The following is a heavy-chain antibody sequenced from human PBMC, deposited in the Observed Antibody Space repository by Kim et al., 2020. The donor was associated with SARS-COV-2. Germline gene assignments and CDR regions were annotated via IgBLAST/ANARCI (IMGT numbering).Heavy chain of an antibody. CDR2: LWYDGNNK. D-gene: IGHD3-3*01. CDR1: GFTFRSFG. Sequence: GGSLRLSCTASGFTFRSFGMHWVRQAPGKGLEWVAVLWYDGNNKFYAESVKGRFNISRDDSRSTLYLQMSSLRVDDTGVYYCVRESGVSTPPIDHYSFFGLDVWGPGTTVTVSS. CDR3: VRESGVSTPPIDHYSFFGLDV. J-gene: IGHJ6*02. V-gene: IGHV3-33*01.